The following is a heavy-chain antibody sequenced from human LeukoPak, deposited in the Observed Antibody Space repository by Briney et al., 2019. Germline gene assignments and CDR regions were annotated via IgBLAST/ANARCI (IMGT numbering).Heavy chain of an antibody. D-gene: IGHD5-24*01. CDR2: INPNSGGT. Sequence: ASVKVSCKASGYTFTGYYMHWVRQAPGQGGEGMGWINPNSGGTNYAQKFQGRVTMTRDTSISTAYMELSSLRSDDTAVFYCAGSQTGDGYNPPFDYWGQGTLVTVSS. J-gene: IGHJ4*02. CDR3: AGSQTGDGYNPPFDY. CDR1: GYTFTGYY. V-gene: IGHV1-2*02.